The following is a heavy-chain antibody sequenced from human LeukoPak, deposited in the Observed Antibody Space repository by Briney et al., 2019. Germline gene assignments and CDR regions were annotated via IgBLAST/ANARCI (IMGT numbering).Heavy chain of an antibody. D-gene: IGHD6-19*01. J-gene: IGHJ4*02. Sequence: ASVKVSCKASGYTFTSYGISWVRQAPGQGLEWMECIRAYNGNTNYAQKLQGRVTMTTDTSTSTAYMELRSLRSDDTAVYYCARDFFPFSSGSKWEFDYWGQGTLVTVSS. V-gene: IGHV1-18*01. CDR1: GYTFTSYG. CDR2: IRAYNGNT. CDR3: ARDFFPFSSGSKWEFDY.